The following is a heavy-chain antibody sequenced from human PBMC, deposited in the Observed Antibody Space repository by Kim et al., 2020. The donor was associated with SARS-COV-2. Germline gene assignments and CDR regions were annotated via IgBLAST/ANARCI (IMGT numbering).Heavy chain of an antibody. CDR3: ARRGGGYSWGFLDF. J-gene: IGHJ4*02. V-gene: IGHV3-33*01. Sequence: YAASVKGRFPISRDNSKSTVYLQMNSLTVADPAVYYCARRGGGYSWGFLDFWGQGALLTVSS. D-gene: IGHD5-18*01.